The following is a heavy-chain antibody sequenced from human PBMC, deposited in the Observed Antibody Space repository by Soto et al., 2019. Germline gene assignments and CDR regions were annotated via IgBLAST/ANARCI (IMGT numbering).Heavy chain of an antibody. CDR3: ARNETYYDYIWGSYRLVPPDY. V-gene: IGHV4-39*01. Sequence: TLSLTCTVSGGSISSSSYYWGWIRQPPGKGLEWIGSIYYSGSTYYNPSLKSRVTISVDTSKNQFSLKLSSVTAADTAVYYCARNETYYDYIWGSYRLVPPDYWGQGTLVTVSS. CDR1: GGSISSSSYY. CDR2: IYYSGST. J-gene: IGHJ4*02. D-gene: IGHD3-16*02.